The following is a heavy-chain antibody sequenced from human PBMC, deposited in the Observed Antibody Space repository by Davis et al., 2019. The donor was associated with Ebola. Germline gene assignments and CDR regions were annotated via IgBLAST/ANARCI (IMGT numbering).Heavy chain of an antibody. V-gene: IGHV1-46*03. D-gene: IGHD5-12*01. J-gene: IGHJ3*02. CDR2: INPKTGST. CDR1: GYTFTSYY. Sequence: ASVKVSCKASGYTFTSYYVYWVRQAPGQGLEWMGIINPKTGSTAYAQKFQGRVTMTRDTSTSTVYMELNSLRSEDTALYYCTTPGGQDSGYDVFDIWGQGTMVTVSS. CDR3: TTPGGQDSGYDVFDI.